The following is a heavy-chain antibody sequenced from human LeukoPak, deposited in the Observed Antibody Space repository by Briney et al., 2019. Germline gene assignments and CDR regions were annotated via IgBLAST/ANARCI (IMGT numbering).Heavy chain of an antibody. CDR3: ARDGFYISGSYFSYYYMDV. D-gene: IGHD1-26*01. CDR1: GFTFSSYA. Sequence: GGSLRLSCAASGFTFSSYAMHWVRQAPGKGLEYVSAISSNGGSTYYANSVKGRFTIPRDNSKNTLYLQMGSLRAEDMAVYYCARDGFYISGSYFSYYYMDVWGKGTTVTVSS. CDR2: ISSNGGST. V-gene: IGHV3-64*01. J-gene: IGHJ6*03.